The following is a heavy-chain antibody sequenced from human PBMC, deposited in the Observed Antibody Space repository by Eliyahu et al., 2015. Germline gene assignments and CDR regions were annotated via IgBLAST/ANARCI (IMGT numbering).Heavy chain of an antibody. CDR2: ISSSSSYI. CDR1: GFTFSSYS. V-gene: IGHV3-21*01. J-gene: IGHJ4*02. Sequence: EVQLVESGGGLVKPGGSLRLSCAASGFTFSSYSMNWVRQAPGKGLEWVSSISSSSSYIYYADSVKGRFTISRDNAKNSLYLQMNSLRAEDTAVYYCASSVVPAAMRDYWGQGTLVTVSS. CDR3: ASSVVPAAMRDY. D-gene: IGHD2-2*01.